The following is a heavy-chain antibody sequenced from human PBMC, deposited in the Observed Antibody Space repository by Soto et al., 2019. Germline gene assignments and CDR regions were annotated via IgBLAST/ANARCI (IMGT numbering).Heavy chain of an antibody. CDR1: GGFISSGDYY. J-gene: IGHJ6*03. D-gene: IGHD2-2*01. V-gene: IGHV4-31*03. Sequence: QVQLQESGPGLVKPSQTLSLTCTVPGGFISSGDYYWYWIRQLPGKGLEWIGYIEHSGSSFYNPSLKGRVALAIDTSKRQFALKLNSVTTADTAVYYCAREVVPATVDFYYYYIDFWGKGTTVTVSS. CDR2: IEHSGSS. CDR3: AREVVPATVDFYYYYIDF.